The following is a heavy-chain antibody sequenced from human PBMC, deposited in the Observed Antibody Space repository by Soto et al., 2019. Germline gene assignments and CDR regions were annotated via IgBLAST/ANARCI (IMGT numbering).Heavy chain of an antibody. CDR1: GFTFDDYA. Sequence: GGSLRLSCAASGFTFDDYAMHWVRQAPGKGLEWVSGISWNSGSIGYADSVKGRFTISRDNAKNSLYLQMNSLRAEDTALYYCAKDTGLEYQLLFDYWGQGTLVTVSS. V-gene: IGHV3-9*01. CDR2: ISWNSGSI. D-gene: IGHD2-2*01. CDR3: AKDTGLEYQLLFDY. J-gene: IGHJ4*02.